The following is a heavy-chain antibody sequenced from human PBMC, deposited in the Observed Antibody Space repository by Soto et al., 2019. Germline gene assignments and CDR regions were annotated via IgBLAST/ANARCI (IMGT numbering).Heavy chain of an antibody. CDR1: GFTFSNYG. J-gene: IGHJ3*02. V-gene: IGHV3-33*05. CDR3: ARDDDRPDNGLDM. Sequence: QVQLVESGGGVVQPGRSLRLSCVASGFTFSNYGMHWVRQAPGKGLEWLAVILNDGSDQNYGDSVKGRFTISRDNSKNTLYLQINSLRVEDTAVYYCARDDDRPDNGLDMWGQGTKVTVSS. D-gene: IGHD2-8*01. CDR2: ILNDGSDQ.